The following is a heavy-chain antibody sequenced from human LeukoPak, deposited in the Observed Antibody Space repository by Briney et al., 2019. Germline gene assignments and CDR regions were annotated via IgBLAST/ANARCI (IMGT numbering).Heavy chain of an antibody. Sequence: GSLRLSCAASGFTFSSYWMSWVRQAPGKGLEWIGIIYYSGSTYYNPSLKSRVTISVDTSKNQFSLKLSSVTAADTAVYYCARDIVGATIDYWGQGALVTVSS. CDR1: GFTFSSYW. CDR3: ARDIVGATIDY. D-gene: IGHD1-26*01. V-gene: IGHV4-39*01. CDR2: IYYSGST. J-gene: IGHJ4*02.